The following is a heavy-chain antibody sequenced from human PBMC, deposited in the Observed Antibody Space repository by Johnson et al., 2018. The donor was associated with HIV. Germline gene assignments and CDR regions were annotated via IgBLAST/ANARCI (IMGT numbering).Heavy chain of an antibody. J-gene: IGHJ3*02. CDR1: GFTFDDYA. CDR3: AKDIGYNWNDEGAFDI. CDR2: ISWDSRSI. V-gene: IGHV3-9*01. Sequence: VQLVESGGGVVRPGRSLRLSCAASGFTFDDYAVHWVRQAPGKGLEWVSGISWDSRSIGYADSVKGRFTISRDNAKNSLYLQINSLRAEDTALYYCAKDIGYNWNDEGAFDIWGQGTMVTVSS. D-gene: IGHD1-1*01.